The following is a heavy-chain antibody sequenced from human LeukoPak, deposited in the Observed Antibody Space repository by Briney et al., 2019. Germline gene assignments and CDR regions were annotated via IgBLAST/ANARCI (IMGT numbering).Heavy chain of an antibody. CDR2: ISGSSKYI. J-gene: IGHJ4*02. CDR1: GFTFSTYG. V-gene: IGHV3-21*01. CDR3: ARERDCSSSSCVAYFFDY. D-gene: IGHD2-2*01. Sequence: GGSLRLSCAASGFTFSTYGMDWVRQAPGKGLEWVSSISGSSKYIFNADSVKGRFTIYRDNGKNSLFLEINSLRAEDTAMYYCARERDCSSSSCVAYFFDYWGQGALVTVSS.